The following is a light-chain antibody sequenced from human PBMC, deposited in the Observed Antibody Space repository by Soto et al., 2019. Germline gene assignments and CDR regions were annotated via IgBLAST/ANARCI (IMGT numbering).Light chain of an antibody. V-gene: IGLV2-14*01. CDR3: SSYTSSNTLP. Sequence: QSALTQPASVSGSPGQSISISCTGTSSDVGGYNFVSWYQQHPGKAPKLLIYEVGNRPSEVSHRFSGSKSGNTASLTISGLQAEDAAEYYCSSYTSSNTLPFGTGTKLTVL. CDR2: EVG. J-gene: IGLJ1*01. CDR1: SSDVGGYNF.